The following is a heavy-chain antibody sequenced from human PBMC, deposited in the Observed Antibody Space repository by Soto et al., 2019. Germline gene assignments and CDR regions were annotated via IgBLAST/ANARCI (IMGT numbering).Heavy chain of an antibody. CDR2: ISYDGSNK. Sequence: QAQLVESGGGVVQPGTSLRLSCVASGFIFRRYGMHWVRQAPGKGLEWVALISYDGSNKFYADSVKGRLTISRDNSKSTLYLQIISLTPEDTALYYCAKDLETWGQGTLVTVSS. D-gene: IGHD1-1*01. CDR1: GFIFRRYG. J-gene: IGHJ4*02. V-gene: IGHV3-30*18. CDR3: AKDLET.